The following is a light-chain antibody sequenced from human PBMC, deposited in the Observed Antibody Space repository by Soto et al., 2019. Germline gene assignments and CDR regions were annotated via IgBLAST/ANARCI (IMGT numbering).Light chain of an antibody. J-gene: IGKJ5*01. CDR1: QSISTY. Sequence: DIQMTQSPSSLSASVGDRVTITCRASQSISTYLNWYQQKPGKAPELLIYDASTLQSGRPSKFSGSGSGTDFIPTISSLQPEDFATYYCQQSYSTPIPCGQGTRLYIK. CDR3: QQSYSTPIP. CDR2: DAS. V-gene: IGKV1-39*01.